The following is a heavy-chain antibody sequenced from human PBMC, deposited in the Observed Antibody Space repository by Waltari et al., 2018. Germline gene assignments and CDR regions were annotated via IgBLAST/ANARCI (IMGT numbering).Heavy chain of an antibody. D-gene: IGHD6-19*01. CDR2: IKQDGSEK. CDR1: GFTFSRYW. V-gene: IGHV3-7*01. CDR3: ARDQRSRIAVADFDY. J-gene: IGHJ4*02. Sequence: EVQLVESGGGLVQPGGSLRLSCAASGFTFSRYWMGWVRQAPGKGLEWVANIKQDGSEKYYVDSVKGRFTISRDNAKNSLYLQMNSLRAEDTAVYYCARDQRSRIAVADFDYWGQGTLVTVSS.